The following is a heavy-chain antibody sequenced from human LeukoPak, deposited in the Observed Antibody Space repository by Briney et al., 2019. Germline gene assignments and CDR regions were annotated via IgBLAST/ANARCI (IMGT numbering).Heavy chain of an antibody. CDR2: INPNSGGT. D-gene: IGHD3-3*01. Sequence: ASVKVSCKASGYTFTGYYMHWVRQATGQGLEWMGWINPNSGGTNYAQKFQGRVTMTRDTSISTAYMELSRLRSDDTAVYYCASFLYDFWSGLGYWGQGTLVTVSS. CDR3: ASFLYDFWSGLGY. J-gene: IGHJ4*02. V-gene: IGHV1-2*02. CDR1: GYTFTGYY.